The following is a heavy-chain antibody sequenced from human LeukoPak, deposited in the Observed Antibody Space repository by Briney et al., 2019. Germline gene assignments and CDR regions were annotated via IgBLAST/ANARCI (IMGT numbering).Heavy chain of an antibody. CDR1: GFTFSSYW. J-gene: IGHJ4*01. CDR3: ARDGTAAGLYFDL. Sequence: PGGSLRLSCAVSGFTFSSYWMNWVRQAPGKGLEWVASIKQDGGEKSYVDSVKGRFTISRDNAKNSLYLQMSSLRAEDTAVNYCARDGTAAGLYFDLWGQGTLVTVSS. V-gene: IGHV3-7*01. CDR2: IKQDGGEK. D-gene: IGHD6-13*01.